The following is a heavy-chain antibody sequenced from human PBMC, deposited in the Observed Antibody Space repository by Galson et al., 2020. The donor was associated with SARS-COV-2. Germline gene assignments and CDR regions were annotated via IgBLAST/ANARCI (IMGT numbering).Heavy chain of an antibody. CDR3: ARNHIAAEWEAFDI. Sequence: SETLSLTCAVYGGSFSGYYWSWIRQPPGKGLEWIGEINHSGSTNYNPSLKSRVTISVDTSKNQFSLKLSSVTAADTAVYYCARNHIAAEWEAFDIWGQGTMVTVSS. V-gene: IGHV4-34*01. CDR2: INHSGST. J-gene: IGHJ3*02. CDR1: GGSFSGYY. D-gene: IGHD6-13*01.